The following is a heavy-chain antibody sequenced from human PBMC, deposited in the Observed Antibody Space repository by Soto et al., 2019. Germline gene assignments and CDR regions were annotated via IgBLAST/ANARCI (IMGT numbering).Heavy chain of an antibody. V-gene: IGHV2-5*02. Sequence: QITLKESGPTLVKPTQTLTLTCTFSGFSLSTSGVGVGWIRQPPGKALEWLALIYWDDDKRYSPSLKSRLTITKDTSKNQVVLTMTNMDPVDTATYYCAHRRPGPDTVRGIIFPYNWFDPWGQGTLVTVSS. J-gene: IGHJ5*02. CDR2: IYWDDDK. CDR1: GFSLSTSGVG. D-gene: IGHD3-10*01. CDR3: AHRRPGPDTVRGIIFPYNWFDP.